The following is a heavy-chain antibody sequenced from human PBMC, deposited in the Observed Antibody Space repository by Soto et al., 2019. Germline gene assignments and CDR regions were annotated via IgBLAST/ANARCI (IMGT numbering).Heavy chain of an antibody. CDR3: ARELGYCSGGSCYPIDY. CDR1: GYTFTSYA. D-gene: IGHD2-15*01. CDR2: INAGNGNT. J-gene: IGHJ4*02. V-gene: IGHV1-3*01. Sequence: QVPLVQSGAEVKKPGASVKVSCKASGYTFTSYAMHWVRQAPGQRLEWMGWINAGNGNTKYSQKFQGRVTITRDTSASTAYMELSSLRSEDTAVYYCARELGYCSGGSCYPIDYWGQGTLVTVSS.